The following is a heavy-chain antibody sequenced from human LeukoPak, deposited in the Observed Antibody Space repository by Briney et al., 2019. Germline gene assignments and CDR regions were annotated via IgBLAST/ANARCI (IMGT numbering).Heavy chain of an antibody. CDR1: RFTFSSYW. D-gene: IGHD1-26*01. CDR3: TTGSPYSGSLFDH. V-gene: IGHV3-15*01. CDR2: IKSKTDGGTT. J-gene: IGHJ4*02. Sequence: GSLRLSCAASRFTFSSYWMHWVRQAPGKGLEWVGRIKSKTDGGTTDHAAPVKGRFSISRDDSKNPLYLQMNSLKTEDTAMYYCTTGSPYSGSLFDHWGQGTLVTVSS.